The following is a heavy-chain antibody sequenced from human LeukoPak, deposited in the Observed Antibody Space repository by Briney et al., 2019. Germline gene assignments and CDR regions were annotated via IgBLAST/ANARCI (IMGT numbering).Heavy chain of an antibody. J-gene: IGHJ5*02. CDR2: ISSSSTSI. D-gene: IGHD6-13*01. CDR3: AREWGAAAGHNWSDP. Sequence: QTGGSLRLSCAASGFTFSSYAMSWVRQAPGKGLDWVSYISSSSTSIYFADSVKGRFTISRDNAKDSLYLQMNSLRAEDTAVYYCAREWGAAAGHNWSDPWGQGTLVTVTS. CDR1: GFTFSSYA. V-gene: IGHV3-48*01.